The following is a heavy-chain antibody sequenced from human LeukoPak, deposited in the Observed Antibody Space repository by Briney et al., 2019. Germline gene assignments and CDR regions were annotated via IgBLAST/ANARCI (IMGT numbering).Heavy chain of an antibody. CDR1: GGSFSGYY. V-gene: IGHV4-34*01. Sequence: SETLSLTCAVYGGSFSGYYWSWIRQPPGEGLEWIGEINHSGSTNYNPSLKSRVTISVDTSKNQFSLKLSSVTAADTAVYYCARGRYCSSTSCYMFWFDPWGQGTLVTVSS. J-gene: IGHJ5*02. D-gene: IGHD2-2*02. CDR2: INHSGST. CDR3: ARGRYCSSTSCYMFWFDP.